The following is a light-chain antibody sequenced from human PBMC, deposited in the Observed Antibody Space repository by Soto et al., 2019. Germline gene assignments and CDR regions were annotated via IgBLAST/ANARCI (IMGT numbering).Light chain of an antibody. CDR3: SSYTSINSYV. J-gene: IGLJ1*01. CDR2: YVS. CDR1: SSDVGGYNY. V-gene: IGLV2-14*03. Sequence: QSVLTQPASVSGSPGQSITISCTGTSSDVGGYNYVSWYQQHPDKAPKLMIYYVSHRPSGVSNRFSGSKSGNTASLTISGLQAEDEADYYCSSYTSINSYVFGTGTKVTVL.